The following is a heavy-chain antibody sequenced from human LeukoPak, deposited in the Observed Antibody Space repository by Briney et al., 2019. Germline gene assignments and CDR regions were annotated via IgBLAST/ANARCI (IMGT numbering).Heavy chain of an antibody. CDR1: GGTFRAYA. V-gene: IGHV1-69*05. CDR2: VIPFFGSP. D-gene: IGHD2-8*02. CDR3: ARSTTLVATGDY. J-gene: IGHJ4*02. Sequence: SVKVSCKASGGTFRAYAITWLRQALGQGLEWIGGVIPFFGSPNYAQKFQGRVTITTDESTSTAYMEQSSLRSDDTAVYYCARSTTLVATGDYWGQGTLVSISS.